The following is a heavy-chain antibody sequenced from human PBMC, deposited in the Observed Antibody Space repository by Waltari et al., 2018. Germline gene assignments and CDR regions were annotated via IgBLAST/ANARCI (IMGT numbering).Heavy chain of an antibody. J-gene: IGHJ4*02. CDR3: ARGLIAALDY. D-gene: IGHD6-13*01. CDR2: ISSNGGST. CDR1: GFTFSSYA. Sequence: EVQLVESGGGLVQPGGSLRLSCAASGFTFSSYAMHWVRQAPGKGLEYVSAISSNGGSTYYANSVKGRFTISRDNSKNTLYLQMGSLRAEDMAVYYCARGLIAALDYWGQGTLVTVSS. V-gene: IGHV3-64*01.